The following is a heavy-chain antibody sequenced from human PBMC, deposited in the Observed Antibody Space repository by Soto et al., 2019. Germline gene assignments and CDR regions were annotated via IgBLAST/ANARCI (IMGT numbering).Heavy chain of an antibody. CDR2: IIPILGIA. CDR3: ARLHVDIVATPYYGMDV. J-gene: IGHJ6*02. D-gene: IGHD5-12*01. Sequence: SVKVSCKASGGTFSSYTISWVRQAPGQGPEWMGRIIPILGIANYAQKFQGRVTITADKSTSTAYMELSSLRSEDTAVYYCARLHVDIVATPYYGMDVWGQGTTVTVSS. CDR1: GGTFSSYT. V-gene: IGHV1-69*02.